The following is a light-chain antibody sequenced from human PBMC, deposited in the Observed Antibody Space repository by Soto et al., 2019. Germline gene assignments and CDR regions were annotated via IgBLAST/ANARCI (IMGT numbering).Light chain of an antibody. J-gene: IGKJ1*01. Sequence: DIHMTQSPSTLSASVGDRVTITCRASQSISNWLAWYQQRPGTAPNLLIFDASTLESGVPSRFSGSGSGTEFTLTISGLQPDDFATYYCQQYNTYPWTFVQGTKVDIK. CDR3: QQYNTYPWT. CDR1: QSISNW. CDR2: DAS. V-gene: IGKV1-5*01.